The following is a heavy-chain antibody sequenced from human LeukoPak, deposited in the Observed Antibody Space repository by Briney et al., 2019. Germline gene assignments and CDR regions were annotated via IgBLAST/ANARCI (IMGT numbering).Heavy chain of an antibody. V-gene: IGHV4-4*02. CDR1: GGSINSNNW. CDR3: ARHPLLRYFEWPHGEFDY. D-gene: IGHD3-9*01. J-gene: IGHJ4*02. Sequence: SETLSLTCAVSGGSINSNNWWSWVRQPPGKGLEWIGEIYHSGSTNYNPSLKSRVTISVDTSKNQFSLKLSSVTAADTAVYYCARHPLLRYFEWPHGEFDYWGQGTLVTVSS. CDR2: IYHSGST.